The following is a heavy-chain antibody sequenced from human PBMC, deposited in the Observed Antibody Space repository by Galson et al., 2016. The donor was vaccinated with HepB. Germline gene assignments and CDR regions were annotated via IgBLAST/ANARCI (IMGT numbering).Heavy chain of an antibody. CDR1: GFTFSSYW. CDR2: LKSDGSFA. V-gene: IGHV3-74*01. Sequence: SLRLSCAASGFTFSSYWMHWVRQGPGKGLVWVSLLKSDGSFATYADDADSVKGRFTISRDNAKNTLYLQMNSLRADDTAVYYCARGSRLGVGYYGMDVWGQGTTVTVSS. D-gene: IGHD3-10*01. J-gene: IGHJ6*02. CDR3: ARGSRLGVGYYGMDV.